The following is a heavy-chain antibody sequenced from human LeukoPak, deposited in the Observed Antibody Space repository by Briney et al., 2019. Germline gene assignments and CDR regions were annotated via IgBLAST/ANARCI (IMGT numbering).Heavy chain of an antibody. CDR3: ARDYYASGSLDS. CDR2: IRYDGSNK. V-gene: IGHV3-30*02. CDR1: GFTFSSYG. D-gene: IGHD3-10*01. J-gene: IGHJ4*02. Sequence: GGSLRLSCAASGFTFSSYGMHWVRQAPGKGLEWVAFIRYDGSNKYYADSVKGRFTISRDNSKNTLYLQMNSLRAEDTAVYYCARDYYASGSLDSWGQGTLVTVSS.